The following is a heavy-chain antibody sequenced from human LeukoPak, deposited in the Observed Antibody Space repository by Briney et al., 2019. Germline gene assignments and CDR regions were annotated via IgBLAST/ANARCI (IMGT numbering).Heavy chain of an antibody. CDR2: INHSGST. V-gene: IGHV4-34*01. Sequence: SETLSLTCAVYGGSFSGYYWSWIRQPPGKGLEWIGEINHSGSTNYNPSLKSRVTISVDTSKNQFSLKLSSVTAADTAVYYCARLRPDYGGVDYWGQGTLVTVSS. D-gene: IGHD4-23*01. CDR3: ARLRPDYGGVDY. J-gene: IGHJ4*02. CDR1: GGSFSGYY.